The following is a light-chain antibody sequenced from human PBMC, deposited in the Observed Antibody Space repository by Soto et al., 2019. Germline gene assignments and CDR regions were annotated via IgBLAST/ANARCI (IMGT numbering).Light chain of an antibody. CDR1: QSVASY. V-gene: IGKV3-15*01. J-gene: IGKJ5*01. CDR2: GAS. CDR3: QQCNEWPLIT. Sequence: EIVMTQSPATLSVSPGERATLSCRASQSVASYLAWYRQKPGQAPRLLIYGASTRATGVPARFSGSGSGTEFTLTISSLQSEDFAVYYCQQCNEWPLITFGQGTRLEAK.